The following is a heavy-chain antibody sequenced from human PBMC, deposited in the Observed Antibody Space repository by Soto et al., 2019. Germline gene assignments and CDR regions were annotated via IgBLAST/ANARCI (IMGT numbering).Heavy chain of an antibody. CDR3: VRGRYSNGWYYFDY. CDR1: GFTFSDYA. J-gene: IGHJ4*02. Sequence: QVQLVESGGGVVQPGMSLRLSCAASGFTFSDYAMDWVRQAPGKGLEWVALTSHDERKISYADSVKGRFTISRGNSENTLYLQMYSLSAEDTAVYYCVRGRYSNGWYYFDYWGQGTLVTVSS. D-gene: IGHD6-19*01. CDR2: TSHDERKI. V-gene: IGHV3-33*01.